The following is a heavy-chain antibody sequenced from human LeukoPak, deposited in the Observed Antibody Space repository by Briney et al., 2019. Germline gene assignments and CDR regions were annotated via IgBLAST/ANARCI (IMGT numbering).Heavy chain of an antibody. CDR1: GGIFIIYA. V-gene: IGHV1-69*04. CDR2: IIPILGIA. CDR3: ARDAVEAAAGTGEDY. J-gene: IGHJ4*02. D-gene: IGHD6-13*01. Sequence: SGTVSCKASGGIFIIYAIGWVRQAPGQGKEWRGRIIPILGIANYAQKFQGRVTITADKSTSTAYMELSSLRSEDTAVYYCARDAVEAAAGTGEDYWGQGTLVTVSS.